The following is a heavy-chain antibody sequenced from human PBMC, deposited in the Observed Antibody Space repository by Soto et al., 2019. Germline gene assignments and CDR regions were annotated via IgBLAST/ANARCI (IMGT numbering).Heavy chain of an antibody. Sequence: EVQLLESGGGLVQPGGSLRLSCAASGFTFSSYAMSWVRQAPGRGLEWVSGFSGSGGGTYYADSVKGRFTVSRDNSKNTVYLQMNSLRDEDTAVYYCAKLTAAWGQGTLVTVSS. CDR2: FSGSGGGT. CDR1: GFTFSSYA. D-gene: IGHD6-13*01. CDR3: AKLTAA. V-gene: IGHV3-23*01. J-gene: IGHJ4*02.